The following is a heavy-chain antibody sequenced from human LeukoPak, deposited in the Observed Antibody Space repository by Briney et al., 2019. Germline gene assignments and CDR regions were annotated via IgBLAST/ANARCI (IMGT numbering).Heavy chain of an antibody. CDR2: IYYTGST. Sequence: PSETLSLTCIVSGDSISNYYWSWIRQPPGKGLEWIGYIYYTGSTYYNPSLKSRVTISVDTSKNQFSLKLTSVTAADTAVYYCASANKYGAASHYWGRGTLVTVSS. D-gene: IGHD4-17*01. CDR1: GDSISNYY. V-gene: IGHV4-59*01. CDR3: ASANKYGAASHY. J-gene: IGHJ4*02.